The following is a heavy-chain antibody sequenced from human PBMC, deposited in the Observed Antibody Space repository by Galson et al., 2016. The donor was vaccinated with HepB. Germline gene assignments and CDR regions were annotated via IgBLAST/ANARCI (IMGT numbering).Heavy chain of an antibody. CDR2: IYPGDSDI. J-gene: IGHJ4*02. CDR3: ARLALSYYYYDSTAYYSLDY. V-gene: IGHV5-51*03. CDR1: GYSFTNYW. Sequence: QSGAEVKKPGESLKISCKGSGYSFTNYWIGWVRQMPGKGLEWMGIIYPGDSDIRYSPSFQGQVTISADKSISTAYLQWSSLKASDTAMYYCARLALSYYYYDSTAYYSLDYWGQGTLVTVSS. D-gene: IGHD3-22*01.